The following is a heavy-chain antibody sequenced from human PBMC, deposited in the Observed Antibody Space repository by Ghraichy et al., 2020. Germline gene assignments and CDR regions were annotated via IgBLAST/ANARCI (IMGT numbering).Heavy chain of an antibody. CDR2: IRSSGDT. Sequence: SETLSLTCIVSNASMNNNYWTWMRLPAGKGLEWLGRIRSSGDTHYTPSLKLRVSMSLDAPNNQFTLRLTSVTDADTAVYYCARGVRVAPDLLVEGSDYWGQGILVTVSS. V-gene: IGHV4-4*07. J-gene: IGHJ4*02. CDR3: ARGVRVAPDLLVEGSDY. D-gene: IGHD2-8*02. CDR1: NASMNNNY.